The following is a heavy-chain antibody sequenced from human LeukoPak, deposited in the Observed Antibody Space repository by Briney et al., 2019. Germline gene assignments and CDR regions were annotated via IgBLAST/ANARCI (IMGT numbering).Heavy chain of an antibody. CDR3: AKGDTDCTCPGY. CDR1: GFIVSSSY. V-gene: IGHV3-53*01. CDR2: FQRDGHT. D-gene: IGHD2-21*02. Sequence: GGSLRLSCAASGFIVSSSYMSWVRQTPGKGLEWVSTFQRDGHTAYADSVKGRFTISRDVSENRIYLQMNSLRVEDTAAYYCAKGDTDCTCPGYWGRGTLVTVSS. J-gene: IGHJ4*02.